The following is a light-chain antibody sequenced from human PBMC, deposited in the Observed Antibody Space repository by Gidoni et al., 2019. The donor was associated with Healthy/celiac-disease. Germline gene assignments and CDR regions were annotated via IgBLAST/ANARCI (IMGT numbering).Light chain of an antibody. V-gene: IGKV3-11*01. CDR2: DAS. Sequence: DIVLTQSPATLSLSPGERATLSCRASQSVSSYLAWYQQKPGQAPRPLILDASNRATGIPARFSGSGSVTDFPLTSSSLEPEDFAVYYCQQRSNWPLTFGGGTKVEIK. J-gene: IGKJ4*01. CDR1: QSVSSY. CDR3: QQRSNWPLT.